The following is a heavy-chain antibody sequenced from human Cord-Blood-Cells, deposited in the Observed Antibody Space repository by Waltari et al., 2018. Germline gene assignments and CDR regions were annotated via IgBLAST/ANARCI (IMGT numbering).Heavy chain of an antibody. CDR1: GFTFSSYG. D-gene: IGHD6-6*01. Sequence: QVQLVESGGGVVQPGRSLRLSCAASGFTFSSYGMHWVRHAPGKGLEWVAVISYDGSNKYYADSVKGRFTISRDNSKNTLYLQMNSLRAEDTAVYYCAKEPSGIAARYNWFDPWGQGTLVTVSS. CDR3: AKEPSGIAARYNWFDP. J-gene: IGHJ5*02. CDR2: ISYDGSNK. V-gene: IGHV3-30*18.